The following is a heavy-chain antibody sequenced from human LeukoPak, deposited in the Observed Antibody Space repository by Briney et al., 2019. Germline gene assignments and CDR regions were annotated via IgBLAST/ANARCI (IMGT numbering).Heavy chain of an antibody. CDR1: GFTFSSYA. V-gene: IGHV3-30-3*01. J-gene: IGHJ4*02. CDR2: ISYDGSNK. D-gene: IGHD3-22*01. CDR3: AKEEYYYDSSGYHGYFDY. Sequence: GGSLRLSCAASGFTFSSYAMHWVRQAPGKGLEWVAVISYDGSNKYYADSVKGRFTISRDNSKNTLYLQMNSLRAEDTAIYYCAKEEYYYDSSGYHGYFDYWGQGTLVTVSS.